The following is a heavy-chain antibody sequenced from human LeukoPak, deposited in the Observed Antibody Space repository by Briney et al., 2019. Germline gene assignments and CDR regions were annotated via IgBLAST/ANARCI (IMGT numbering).Heavy chain of an antibody. CDR2: ISSSGSYI. CDR3: ARSDTAMATPFGY. CDR1: GFTFSSYS. V-gene: IGHV3-21*01. Sequence: GGSLRLSCAASGFTFSSYSMNWVRQAPGKGLEWVSSISSSGSYIYYADSVKGRFTISRDNAKNSLYLQMNSLRAEDTAVYYCARSDTAMATPFGYWGQGTLVTVSS. D-gene: IGHD5-18*01. J-gene: IGHJ4*02.